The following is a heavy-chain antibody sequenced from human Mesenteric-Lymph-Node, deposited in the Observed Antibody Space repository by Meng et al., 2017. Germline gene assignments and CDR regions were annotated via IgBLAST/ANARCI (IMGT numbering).Heavy chain of an antibody. J-gene: IGHJ5*02. CDR2: IYYSGST. CDR3: ASMGYSGYDQGWFDP. CDR1: GGSISSYY. V-gene: IGHV4-59*01. D-gene: IGHD5-12*01. Sequence: SETLSLTWTVSGGSISSYYWSWIRQPPGKGLEWIGYIYYSGSTNYNPSLKSRVTISVDTSKNQFSLKLSSVTAADTAVYYCASMGYSGYDQGWFDPWGQGTLVTVSS.